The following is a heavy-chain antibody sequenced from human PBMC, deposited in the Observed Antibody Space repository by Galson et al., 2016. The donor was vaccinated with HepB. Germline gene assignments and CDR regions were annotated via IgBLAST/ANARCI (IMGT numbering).Heavy chain of an antibody. CDR2: IYSGGTT. CDR1: GFTVSSNY. V-gene: IGHV3-53*01. CDR3: ARGAKRSVGPAAGFYGMDV. Sequence: SLRLSCAASGFTVSSNYMSWVRQAPGKGLEWVSVIYSGGTTYYADFVKGRFTISRDSFENTLYLQMNSLRAEDTAVYYCARGAKRSVGPAAGFYGMDVWGQGTTVTVS. D-gene: IGHD2-2*01. J-gene: IGHJ6*02.